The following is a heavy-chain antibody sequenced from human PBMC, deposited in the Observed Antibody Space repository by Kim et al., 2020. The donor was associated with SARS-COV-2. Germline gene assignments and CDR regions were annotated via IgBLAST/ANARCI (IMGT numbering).Heavy chain of an antibody. V-gene: IGHV3-33*01. J-gene: IGHJ4*02. Sequence: GGSLRLSCVASGFTFSSYGMHWVRQAPGKGLEWVAVIWYDGSNKYYADSVKGRFTISRDNSKNTLYLQMNSLRAEDTAVYYCATVDTAMDAVGAFDYWGQGTLVTVSS. D-gene: IGHD5-18*01. CDR3: ATVDTAMDAVGAFDY. CDR1: GFTFSSYG. CDR2: IWYDGSNK.